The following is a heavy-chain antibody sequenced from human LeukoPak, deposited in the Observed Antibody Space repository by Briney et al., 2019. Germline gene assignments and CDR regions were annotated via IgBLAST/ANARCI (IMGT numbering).Heavy chain of an antibody. Sequence: GGSLRLSCAASGFTFRSYGMSWVRQAPGKGLEWVSGMSGSGVNTDYADSVKGRFTISRDNAKNSLYLQMNSLRAEDTAVYYCAREAPSGSSLDYWGQGTLVTVSS. CDR1: GFTFRSYG. J-gene: IGHJ4*02. CDR3: AREAPSGSSLDY. V-gene: IGHV3-21*01. CDR2: MSGSGVNT. D-gene: IGHD1-26*01.